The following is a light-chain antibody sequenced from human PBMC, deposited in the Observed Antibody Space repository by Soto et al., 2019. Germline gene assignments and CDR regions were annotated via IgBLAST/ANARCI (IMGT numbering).Light chain of an antibody. V-gene: IGKV3-11*01. Sequence: ETVLTQSPATLSLSPGERATLSCRASQSVSVYLAWYQHKPGQAPRLLIYDASNRAAGIPARFSGSGSGTDFTLTISSLEPEDFALYYCQQRRYWPLPFAGGTKVDIK. CDR3: QQRRYWPLP. CDR2: DAS. J-gene: IGKJ4*01. CDR1: QSVSVY.